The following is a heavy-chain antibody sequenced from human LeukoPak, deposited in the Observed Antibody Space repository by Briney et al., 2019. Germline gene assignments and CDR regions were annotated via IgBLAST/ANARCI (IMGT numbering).Heavy chain of an antibody. V-gene: IGHV5-51*01. D-gene: IGHD2-15*01. CDR1: GYSFTSYW. J-gene: IGHJ5*02. CDR2: IYPGDSDT. Sequence: GESLKISCKGSGYSFTSYWSGWVRQMPGKGLEWMGIIYPGDSDTRYSPSFQGQVTISADKSISTAYLQWSSLKASDTAMYYCARGSLVVVVAGWFDPWGQGTLVTVSS. CDR3: ARGSLVVVVAGWFDP.